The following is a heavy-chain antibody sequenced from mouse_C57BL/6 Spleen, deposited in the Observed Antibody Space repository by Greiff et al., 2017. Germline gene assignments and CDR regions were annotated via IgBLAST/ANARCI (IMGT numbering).Heavy chain of an antibody. V-gene: IGHV5-6*01. D-gene: IGHD2-3*01. J-gene: IGHJ2*01. Sequence: EVQLQQSGGDLVKPGGSLKLSCAASGFTFSSYGMSWVRQTPDKRLEWVATISSGGSYTYYPDSVKGRFTVSRDNAKNTLYLQMSSLKSEDTAMYYSARQGDGYYYFDYWGQGTTHTVSS. CDR1: GFTFSSYG. CDR2: ISSGGSYT. CDR3: ARQGDGYYYFDY.